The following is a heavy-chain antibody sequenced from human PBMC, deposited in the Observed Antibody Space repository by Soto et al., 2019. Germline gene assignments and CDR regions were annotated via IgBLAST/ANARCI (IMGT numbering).Heavy chain of an antibody. CDR2: ISGSGGST. D-gene: IGHD2-8*01. CDR1: GFTFSSYA. CDR3: AKGYCTNGVCYDYYYMDV. Sequence: GGSLRLSCAASGFTFSSYAMSWVRQAPGKGLEWVSAISGSGGSTYYADSVKGRFTISRDNSKNTLYLQMNSLRAEDTAVYYCAKGYCTNGVCYDYYYMDVWGKGTTVTVSS. V-gene: IGHV3-23*01. J-gene: IGHJ6*03.